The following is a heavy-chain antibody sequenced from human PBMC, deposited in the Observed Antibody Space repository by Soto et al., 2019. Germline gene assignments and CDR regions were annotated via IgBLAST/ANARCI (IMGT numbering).Heavy chain of an antibody. Sequence: PGGSLRLSCAASGLTFRMYAMSWVRQAPGKGLEWLSGISGSGDTTYDAGSVKGRFTISRDNSKNTLYLQMNSLRAEATAIYYCATDFKAYYGFNHFDYWGQGALVTVSS. J-gene: IGHJ4*02. V-gene: IGHV3-23*01. CDR3: ATDFKAYYGFNHFDY. CDR2: ISGSGDTT. D-gene: IGHD3-3*01. CDR1: GLTFRMYA.